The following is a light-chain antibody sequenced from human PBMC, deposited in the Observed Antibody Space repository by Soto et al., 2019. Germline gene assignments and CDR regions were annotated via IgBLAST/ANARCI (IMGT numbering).Light chain of an antibody. CDR3: QQYHSYPIT. V-gene: IGKV1-5*03. J-gene: IGKJ5*01. Sequence: DIQMTQSPSTLSASVGDRVTIPCRASQSISSWLAWYQQKPGKAPKLVIYKASSLESGVPSRFSGSGSGTEFTLTISSLQPDDFATYYCQQYHSYPITFGQGTRLEIK. CDR1: QSISSW. CDR2: KAS.